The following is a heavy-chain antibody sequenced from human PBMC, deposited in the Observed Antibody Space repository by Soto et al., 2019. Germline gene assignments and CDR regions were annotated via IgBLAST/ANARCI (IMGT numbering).Heavy chain of an antibody. CDR3: ARDPYITYELPYAFDI. CDR2: IIPILGIA. J-gene: IGHJ3*02. CDR1: GGTFSSYT. Sequence: QVQLVQSGAEVKKPGSSVKVSCKASGGTFSSYTISWVRQAPGQGLEWMGRIIPILGIANYAQKFQGRVTITADKSTSTAYMELSSLRSEDTAVYYCARDPYITYELPYAFDIWGQGTMVTVSS. V-gene: IGHV1-69*08. D-gene: IGHD3-10*01.